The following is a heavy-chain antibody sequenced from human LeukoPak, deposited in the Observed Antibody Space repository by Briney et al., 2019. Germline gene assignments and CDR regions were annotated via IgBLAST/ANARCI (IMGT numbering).Heavy chain of an antibody. Sequence: KPSETLSLTCTFSGGSISSYYWSWIRQPPGKGLEWIGYIYYSGSTNYNPSLKSRVTISVDTSKNQFSLKLSSVTAADTAVYYCARDRLRHLGAFDIWGQGTMVTVSS. CDR1: GGSISSYY. CDR3: ARDRLRHLGAFDI. J-gene: IGHJ3*02. CDR2: IYYSGST. V-gene: IGHV4-59*01. D-gene: IGHD3-16*01.